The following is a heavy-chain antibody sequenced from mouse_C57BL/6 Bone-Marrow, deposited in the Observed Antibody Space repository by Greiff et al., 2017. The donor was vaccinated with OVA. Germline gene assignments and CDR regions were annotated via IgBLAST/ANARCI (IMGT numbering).Heavy chain of an antibody. D-gene: IGHD1-1*01. CDR3: ARPTVVPFDY. CDR2: ISSGSSTI. CDR1: GFTFSDYG. Sequence: DVMLVESGGGLVKPGGSLKLSCAASGFTFSDYGMHWVRQAPEKGLEWVAYISSGSSTIYYADTVKGRFTISRDNAKNTLFLQMTSLRSEDTAMYYCARPTVVPFDYWGQGTTLTVSS. V-gene: IGHV5-17*01. J-gene: IGHJ2*01.